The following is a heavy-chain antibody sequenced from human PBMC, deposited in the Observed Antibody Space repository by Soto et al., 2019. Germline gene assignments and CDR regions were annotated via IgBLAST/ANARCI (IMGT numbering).Heavy chain of an antibody. CDR3: ARLVVVSPVANA. D-gene: IGHD2-15*01. CDR1: GGSINTNNYY. V-gene: IGHV4-39*01. Sequence: SETLSLTCTVSGGSINTNNYYWGWVRQPPGKGLEWIGSVFYNGTTYYSPSLNSRVTISLATSRTQFSLRLESVTAADTAVYYCARLVVVSPVANAWGQGTLVTVSS. CDR2: VFYNGTT. J-gene: IGHJ5*02.